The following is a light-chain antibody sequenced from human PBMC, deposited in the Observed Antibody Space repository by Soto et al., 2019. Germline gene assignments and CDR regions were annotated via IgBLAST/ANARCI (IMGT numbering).Light chain of an antibody. V-gene: IGLV1-47*01. Sequence: QSVLTQPPSASGTPGQRVTISCSGSSSNIGSNYVYWYQQLPGTAPKLLIYRNNQRPSGVPARFSGSKSGTSASLAISGLRSDDDADYYCGTWDDSLSGRVFGGGTKLTVL. CDR3: GTWDDSLSGRV. J-gene: IGLJ3*02. CDR1: SSNIGSNY. CDR2: RNN.